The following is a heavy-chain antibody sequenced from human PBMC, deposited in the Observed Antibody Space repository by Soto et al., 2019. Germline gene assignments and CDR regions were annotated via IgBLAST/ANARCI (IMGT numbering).Heavy chain of an antibody. J-gene: IGHJ5*02. CDR2: IYYRGST. D-gene: IGHD3-22*01. CDR1: GGSISSGGYY. V-gene: IGHV4-31*03. CDR3: ARGVRSGYYSSVDWFDP. Sequence: QVQLQESGPGLVKPSQTLSLTCTVSGGSISSGGYYWSWIRQHPRKGLEWIGYIYYRGSTNYNPSLKSRVTISVDTSKNQFSLKLSSVTAADTAVYYCARGVRSGYYSSVDWFDPWGQGTLVTVSS.